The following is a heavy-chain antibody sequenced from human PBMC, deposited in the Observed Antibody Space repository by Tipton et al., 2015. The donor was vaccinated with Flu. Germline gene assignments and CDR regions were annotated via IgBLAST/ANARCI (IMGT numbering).Heavy chain of an antibody. CDR1: GGSISGYY. CDR2: IYYGGRT. CDR3: ASLGSMDA. J-gene: IGHJ6*02. V-gene: IGHV4-59*08. Sequence: TLSLTCTVSGGSISGYYWNWVRQPPGKGLEWIGYIYYGGRTNYNPSLKSRVDVSVDTSNNQISLKMSSVTAADTAVYYCASLGSMDAWGQGTTVTVSS.